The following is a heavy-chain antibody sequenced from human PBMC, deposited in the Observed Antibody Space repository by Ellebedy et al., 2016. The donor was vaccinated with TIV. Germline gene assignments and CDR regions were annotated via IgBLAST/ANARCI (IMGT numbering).Heavy chain of an antibody. CDR1: GFTFTNAW. Sequence: PGGSLRLSCAASGFTFTNAWMTWVRQSPDQRLEWVGRIKTKAEGGTTEYGTPVKGRFSISRDDSKNTLFLQMDGLKTEDTGVYYCTTDAPPGGEFDFWGRGTRVTVSS. J-gene: IGHJ4*02. CDR3: TTDAPPGGEFDF. CDR2: IKTKAEGGTT. V-gene: IGHV3-15*01. D-gene: IGHD3-16*01.